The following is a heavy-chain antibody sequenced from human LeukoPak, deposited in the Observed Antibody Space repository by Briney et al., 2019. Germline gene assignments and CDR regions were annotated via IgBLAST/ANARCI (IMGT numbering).Heavy chain of an antibody. CDR2: IYYSGST. D-gene: IGHD5-18*01. CDR3: ARHGGYSYGYIPY. V-gene: IGHV4-39*01. J-gene: IGHJ4*02. CDR1: GGSISSSSYY. Sequence: SETLYLTCTVSGGSISSSSYYWGWIRQPPGKGLEWIGSIYYSGSTYYNPSLKSRVTISVDTSKNQFSLKLSSVTAADTAVYYCARHGGYSYGYIPYWGQGTLVTVSS.